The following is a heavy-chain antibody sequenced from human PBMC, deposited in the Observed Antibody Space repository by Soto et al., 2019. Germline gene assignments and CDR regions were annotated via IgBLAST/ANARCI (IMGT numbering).Heavy chain of an antibody. V-gene: IGHV3-7*01. Sequence: LRLSCAASGFTFSSYAIHWVRQAPGKGLEWVANIKQDGSEKYYVDSVKGRFTISRDNAKNSLYLQMNSLRAEDTAVYYCARDFGYWGQGTLVTVSS. CDR3: ARDFGY. J-gene: IGHJ4*02. CDR1: GFTFSSYA. CDR2: IKQDGSEK. D-gene: IGHD3-10*01.